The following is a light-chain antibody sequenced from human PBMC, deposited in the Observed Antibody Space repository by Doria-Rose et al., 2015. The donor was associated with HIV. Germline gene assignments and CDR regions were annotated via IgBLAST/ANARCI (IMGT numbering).Light chain of an antibody. Sequence: VLTQPPSAPVSPGQAATITCSGDKLGNKYVHWYQQKPGQSPVVVISQDTQRPSGIPERFSGSNSGDTATLTITETQAVDEADYYCQAWDSGAWVFGGGTKLTVL. CDR3: QAWDSGAWV. CDR1: KLGNKY. J-gene: IGLJ3*02. V-gene: IGLV3-1*01. CDR2: QDT.